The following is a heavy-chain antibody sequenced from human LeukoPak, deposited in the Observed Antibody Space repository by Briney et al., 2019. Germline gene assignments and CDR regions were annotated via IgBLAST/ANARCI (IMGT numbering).Heavy chain of an antibody. Sequence: SETLSLTCTVSGVSINGYYWSWIRQPPGKGLEWIGYIYYSGSTYYNPSLKSRVTISVDTSKNQFSLKLSSVTAADTAVYYCARETVTAFDPWGQGTLVTVSS. V-gene: IGHV4-30-4*01. CDR2: IYYSGST. J-gene: IGHJ5*02. CDR1: GVSINGYY. D-gene: IGHD2-21*02. CDR3: ARETVTAFDP.